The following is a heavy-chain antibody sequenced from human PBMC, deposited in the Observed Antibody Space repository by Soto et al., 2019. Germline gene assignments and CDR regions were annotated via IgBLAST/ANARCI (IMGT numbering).Heavy chain of an antibody. CDR2: INHSGST. D-gene: IGHD3-10*01. Sequence: QVQLQQWGAGLLKPSETLSLTCAVYGGSFSGYYWSWIRQPPGKGLEWIGEINHSGSTNYNPSLLRRVTISVETSKNQCSMKLSSVTAADTDVYYCSFGELYYYYGMDVWGQGTTVTVFS. V-gene: IGHV4-34*01. CDR3: SFGELYYYYGMDV. J-gene: IGHJ6*02. CDR1: GGSFSGYY.